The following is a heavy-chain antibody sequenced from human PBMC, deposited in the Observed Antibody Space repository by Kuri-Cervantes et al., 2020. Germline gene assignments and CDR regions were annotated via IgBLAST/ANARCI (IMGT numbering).Heavy chain of an antibody. V-gene: IGHV3-48*02. CDR1: GFTFSSYS. CDR3: AKDQYYYGSGKDGMDV. D-gene: IGHD3-10*01. J-gene: IGHJ6*02. CDR2: ISSSSSTI. Sequence: GGSLRLSCAASGFTFSSYSMNWVRQAPGKGLEWVSYISSSSSTIYYADSVKGRFTISRDNAKNSLYLQMNSLRDEDTAVYYCAKDQYYYGSGKDGMDVWGQGTTVTVSS.